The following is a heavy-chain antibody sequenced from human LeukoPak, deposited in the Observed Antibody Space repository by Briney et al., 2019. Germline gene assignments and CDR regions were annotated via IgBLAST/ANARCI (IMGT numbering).Heavy chain of an antibody. D-gene: IGHD6-13*01. CDR1: GFTFNIYS. Sequence: GGSLRLSCAASGFTFNIYSMNWVRQAPGKGLEWVSRIESDETSTTYADSVKGRFTISRDNAKNTLYLQMNSLRAEDTAVYYCARDQHSSTWYRGAFDVWGQGTMVSVSS. CDR3: ARDQHSSTWYRGAFDV. V-gene: IGHV3-74*01. CDR2: IESDETST. J-gene: IGHJ3*01.